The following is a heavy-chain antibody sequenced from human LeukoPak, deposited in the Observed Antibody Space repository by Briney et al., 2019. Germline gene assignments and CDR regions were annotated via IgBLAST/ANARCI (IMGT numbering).Heavy chain of an antibody. CDR3: AKDSDSGAYDY. D-gene: IGHD6-19*01. CDR1: GFTFSSYS. Sequence: GGSLRLSCAASGFTFSSYSMNWVRQAPGKGLEWVANIKYDGGEKYYVDSVKGRFTISRDNAQDSVYLQMNSLRAEDTAVYYCAKDSDSGAYDYWGQGTLVTVSS. CDR2: IKYDGGEK. J-gene: IGHJ4*02. V-gene: IGHV3-7*01.